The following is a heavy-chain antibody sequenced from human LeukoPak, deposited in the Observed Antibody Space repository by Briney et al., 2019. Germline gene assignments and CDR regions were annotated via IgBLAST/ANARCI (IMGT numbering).Heavy chain of an antibody. J-gene: IGHJ4*02. CDR3: AKDGDWDTVFDY. CDR2: INSDGSST. Sequence: GGSLRLSCAASGFTFSTYWMHWVRQAPGKGLVWVSRINSDGSSTSYADSVKGRFTISRDNSKNTLYLQMNSLRAEDTAVYYCAKDGDWDTVFDYWGQGTLVTVSS. V-gene: IGHV3-74*01. CDR1: GFTFSTYW. D-gene: IGHD2-21*02.